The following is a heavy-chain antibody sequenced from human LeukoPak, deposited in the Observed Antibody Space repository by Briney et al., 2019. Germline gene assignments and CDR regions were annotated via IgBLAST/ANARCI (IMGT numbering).Heavy chain of an antibody. J-gene: IGHJ4*02. Sequence: ASVKVSCKASGYTFTSYDINWVRQATGQGLEWMGWMNPNSGNTGYAQKFQGRVTMTRNTSISTAYMELSSLRSEDTAVYYCARGVPNYYDSSGYYYFFDYWGQETLVTVSS. CDR3: ARGVPNYYDSSGYYYFFDY. D-gene: IGHD3-22*01. CDR2: MNPNSGNT. V-gene: IGHV1-8*01. CDR1: GYTFTSYD.